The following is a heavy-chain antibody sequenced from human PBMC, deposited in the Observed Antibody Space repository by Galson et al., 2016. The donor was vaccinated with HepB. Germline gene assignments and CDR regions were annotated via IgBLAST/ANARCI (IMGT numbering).Heavy chain of an antibody. CDR3: ATRLGYCRGGTCFGRY. D-gene: IGHD2-15*01. CDR1: GFSVSDNY. CDR2: IYSDGRT. J-gene: IGHJ1*01. Sequence: SLRLSCAVSGFSVSDNYMSWVRQAPGKGLEWVSLIYSDGRTHHAESVKGRFTISRDNTKNTVYLQMHSLRVEDSAIYYCATRLGYCRGGTCFGRYWGQGSLVIVS. V-gene: IGHV3-53*01.